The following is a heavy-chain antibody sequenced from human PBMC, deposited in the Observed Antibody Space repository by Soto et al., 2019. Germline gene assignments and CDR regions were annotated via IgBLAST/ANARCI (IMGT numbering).Heavy chain of an antibody. V-gene: IGHV3-11*01. CDR3: ARDTPVSGYYYYYGMDV. CDR2: IITSGSTI. Sequence: QVQLVESGGGLVKPGGSLRLSCAASGFTFSDYYMSWIRQAPGKGLECISYIITSGSTIYYADSVKGRFTISRDNAKNSLYLQMNSLRVEDTAVYYCARDTPVSGYYYYYGMDVWGQGTTVTVSS. CDR1: GFTFSDYY. J-gene: IGHJ6*02.